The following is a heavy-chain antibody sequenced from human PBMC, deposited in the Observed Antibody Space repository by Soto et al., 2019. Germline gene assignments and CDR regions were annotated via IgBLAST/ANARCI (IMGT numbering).Heavy chain of an antibody. CDR1: GGSISSGGYY. J-gene: IGHJ6*02. D-gene: IGHD2-15*01. CDR2: IYYSGST. CDR3: ASTVVAATTKNYYYYGMDV. Sequence: PSETLSLTCTVSGGSISSGGYYWSWTRQHPGKGLEWIGYIYYSGSTYYNPSLKSRVTISVDTSKNQFSLKLSSVTAADTAVYYCASTVVAATTKNYYYYGMDVWGQGTTVTVSS. V-gene: IGHV4-31*03.